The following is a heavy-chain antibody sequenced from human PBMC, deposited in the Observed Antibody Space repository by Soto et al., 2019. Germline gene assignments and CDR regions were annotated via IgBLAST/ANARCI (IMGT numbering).Heavy chain of an antibody. D-gene: IGHD6-19*01. CDR3: AGGIAVAGTSIDY. Sequence: SETLSLTCAVYGGSFSGYYWSWIRQPPGKGLEWIGEINHSGSTNYNPSLKSRVTISVDTSKNQFSLKLSSVTAADTAVYYCAGGIAVAGTSIDYWGQGTLVNVSS. CDR2: INHSGST. CDR1: GGSFSGYY. J-gene: IGHJ4*02. V-gene: IGHV4-34*01.